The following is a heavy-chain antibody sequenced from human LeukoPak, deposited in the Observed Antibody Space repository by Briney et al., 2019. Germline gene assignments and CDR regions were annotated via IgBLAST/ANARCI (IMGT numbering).Heavy chain of an antibody. D-gene: IGHD2-2*01. CDR3: AREGYCSSTSCRPGGFDP. Sequence: GGSLRLSCAASGFTFSSYSMNWVRQAPGKGLEWVSAISGSGGSTYYADSVKGRFTISRDNSKNTLYLQMNSLRAEDTAVYYCAREGYCSSTSCRPGGFDPWGQGTLVTVSS. CDR1: GFTFSSYS. CDR2: ISGSGGST. V-gene: IGHV3-23*01. J-gene: IGHJ5*02.